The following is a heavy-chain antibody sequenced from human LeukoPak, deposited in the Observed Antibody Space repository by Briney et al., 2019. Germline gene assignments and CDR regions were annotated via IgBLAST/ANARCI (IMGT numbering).Heavy chain of an antibody. CDR3: ARAGPSSSSYDAFDI. CDR2: INPNSGGT. D-gene: IGHD6-13*01. Sequence: ASVKVSCKASGYAFTGYYMHWVRQAPGQGLEWMGWINPNSGGTNYAQKFQGWVTMTRDTSISTAYMELSRLRSDDTAVYYCARAGPSSSSYDAFDIWGQGTMVTVSS. V-gene: IGHV1-2*04. CDR1: GYAFTGYY. J-gene: IGHJ3*02.